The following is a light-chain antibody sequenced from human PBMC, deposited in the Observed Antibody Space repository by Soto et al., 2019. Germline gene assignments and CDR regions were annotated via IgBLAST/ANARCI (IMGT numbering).Light chain of an antibody. CDR3: QQSDTTPWT. V-gene: IGKV1-39*01. CDR2: EAS. J-gene: IGKJ1*01. Sequence: DIQMTQSPSTLSGSVGDRVTITCRASQTISSYLNWYQQKPGKAPKLLIYEASSLQSGVPSRFSGSGSGTDFTLTISSLQPEDFATYYCQQSDTTPWTFGQGTKVDIK. CDR1: QTISSY.